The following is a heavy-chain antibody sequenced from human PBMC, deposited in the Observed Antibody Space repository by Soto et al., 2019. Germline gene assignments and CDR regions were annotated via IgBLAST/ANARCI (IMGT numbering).Heavy chain of an antibody. CDR1: GFTLSSYW. Sequence: EVQLVESGGGLVQPGGSLRLSCAASGFTLSSYWMHWVRQAPGKGLVWISRINIDGSSTSYADSVKGRFTISRDNAKNTLYLQVNSLRAEDTAVYYCARSRDGYIFVGDCWGQGTLVTVSS. V-gene: IGHV3-74*01. J-gene: IGHJ4*02. D-gene: IGHD5-12*01. CDR2: INIDGSST. CDR3: ARSRDGYIFVGDC.